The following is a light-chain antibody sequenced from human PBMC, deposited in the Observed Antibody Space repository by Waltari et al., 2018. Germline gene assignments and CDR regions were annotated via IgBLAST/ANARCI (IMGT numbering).Light chain of an antibody. CDR1: RSNIGNNA. Sequence: QSVLTQTPSVSDAPRQRVTISCSGSRSNIGNNAVNWYQQVPGKAPKLLVFADDLLPSGVSDRFSGSKSGTSASLAISGLRSEDEGVYFCAAWDDSLQGVLFGVVPQLPVL. V-gene: IGLV1-36*01. J-gene: IGLJ2*01. CDR3: AAWDDSLQGVL. CDR2: ADD.